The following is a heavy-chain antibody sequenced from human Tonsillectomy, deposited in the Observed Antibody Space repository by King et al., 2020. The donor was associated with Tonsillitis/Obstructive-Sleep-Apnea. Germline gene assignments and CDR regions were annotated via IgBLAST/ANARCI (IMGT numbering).Heavy chain of an antibody. V-gene: IGHV3-30*02. CDR3: AKDYTMMGYFDY. CDR1: GFTFSSYG. CDR2: IRYDGSNK. D-gene: IGHD3-22*01. Sequence: QVQLVESGGGVVQPGGSLRLSCAASGFTFSSYGMHWVRQAPGKGLEWVAFIRYDGSNKYYADSVKGRFTISRDNSKNTLYLQMNSLRAEDTAVYYCAKDYTMMGYFDYWGQGTLVTVSS. J-gene: IGHJ4*02.